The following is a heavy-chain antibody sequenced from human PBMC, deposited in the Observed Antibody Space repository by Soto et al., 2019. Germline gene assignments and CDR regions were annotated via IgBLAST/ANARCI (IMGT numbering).Heavy chain of an antibody. Sequence: SETLSLTCTVSGGSISSYYWSWIRQPPGKGLEWIGYIYYSGSTNYNPSLKSRVTISVDTSKNKFSLKLSSVTAADTAVYYCARLRQHYSSSLHGSYYYYGMDVWGQGTTVTVSS. D-gene: IGHD6-13*01. V-gene: IGHV4-59*08. CDR3: ARLRQHYSSSLHGSYYYYGMDV. CDR2: IYYSGST. J-gene: IGHJ6*02. CDR1: GGSISSYY.